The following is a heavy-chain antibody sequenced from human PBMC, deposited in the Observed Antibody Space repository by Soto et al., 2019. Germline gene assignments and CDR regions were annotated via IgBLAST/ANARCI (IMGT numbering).Heavy chain of an antibody. CDR3: ARDSIYSNSRFDS. J-gene: IGHJ4*02. CDR1: GFTVTSYA. D-gene: IGHD4-4*01. V-gene: IGHV3-23*01. Sequence: GGSLRLSCAASGFTVTSYAMSWVRQAPGKGLEWVSVISGDGGTSYYADSVRGRFAISRDFSKNTVILQMNSLRAEDTAIYYCARDSIYSNSRFDSWGQGTLVTVSS. CDR2: ISGDGGTS.